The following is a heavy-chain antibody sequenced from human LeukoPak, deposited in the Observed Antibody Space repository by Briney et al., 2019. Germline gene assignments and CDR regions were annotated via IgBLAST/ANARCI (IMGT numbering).Heavy chain of an antibody. J-gene: IGHJ4*02. CDR2: INPSGGST. CDR3: ASENSNGAYCGGDCYLDY. V-gene: IGHV1-46*01. D-gene: IGHD2-21*02. CDR1: GYTFTSYY. Sequence: ASVKVSCKASGYTFTSYYMHWVRQAPGQGLEWMGIINPSGGSTSYAQKFQGRVTMTRDMSTSTVYMELSSLRSEDTAVYYCASENSNGAYCGGDCYLDYWGQGTLVTVSS.